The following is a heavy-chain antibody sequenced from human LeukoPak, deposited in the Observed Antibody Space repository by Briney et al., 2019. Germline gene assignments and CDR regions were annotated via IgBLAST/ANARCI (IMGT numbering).Heavy chain of an antibody. D-gene: IGHD2-15*01. Sequence: PGRSLRLSCAASGFTFSSYGMHWVRQAPGKGLEWVAVIWYDGSNKYYADSVKGRFTISRDNSKNTLYLQMNSLRAEDTAVYYCAKVGRDIVVVVAAHYYYYMDVWGKGTTVTVSS. CDR2: IWYDGSNK. J-gene: IGHJ6*03. CDR3: AKVGRDIVVVVAAHYYYYMDV. V-gene: IGHV3-33*06. CDR1: GFTFSSYG.